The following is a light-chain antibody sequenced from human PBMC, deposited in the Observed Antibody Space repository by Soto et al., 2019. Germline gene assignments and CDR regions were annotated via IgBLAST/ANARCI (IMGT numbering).Light chain of an antibody. J-gene: IGKJ4*01. CDR2: AAS. CDR3: QQANSFPLT. CDR1: QRISGW. Sequence: DIQMTQSPSSVSASVGDRVTITCRASQRISGWVAWYQQKPGKAPKLLIYAASTLQSGVPSRFSGTESGTDFSLTISSLQPEDFATYHCQQANSFPLTFGGGTKVEI. V-gene: IGKV1-12*01.